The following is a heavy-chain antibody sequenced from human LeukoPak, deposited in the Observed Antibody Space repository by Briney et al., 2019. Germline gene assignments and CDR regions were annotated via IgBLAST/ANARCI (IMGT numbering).Heavy chain of an antibody. CDR1: GFTFSDDY. D-gene: IGHD6-13*01. CDR2: ISSSSSYT. V-gene: IGHV3-11*06. CDR3: AREGQQLVDY. Sequence: GGSLRLSCAASGFTFSDDYMSCIRQAPGEGLEWVSYISSSSSYTNYADSVKGRFTISRDNAKNSLYLQMNSLRAEDTAVYYCAREGQQLVDYWGQGTLVTVSS. J-gene: IGHJ4*02.